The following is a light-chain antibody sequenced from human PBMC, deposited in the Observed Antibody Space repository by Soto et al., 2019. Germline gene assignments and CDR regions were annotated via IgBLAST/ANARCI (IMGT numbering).Light chain of an antibody. V-gene: IGKV3-15*01. CDR3: QQYNYWPPLT. CDR2: GAS. CDR1: QTINSD. J-gene: IGKJ4*01. Sequence: EIVMTQSPAPLSVSPGERATLSCRASQTINSDLAWYQQKPGQAPRLLIYGASTRATGIPARFSGSGSGTEFTLTISSLQSEDFAVYYCQQYNYWPPLTFGGGTKVEIK.